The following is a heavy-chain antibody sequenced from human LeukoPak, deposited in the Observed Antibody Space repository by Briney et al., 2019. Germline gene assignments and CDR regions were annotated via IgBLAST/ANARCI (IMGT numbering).Heavy chain of an antibody. Sequence: ASVKVSCKTSGYTFTNYGISWVRQAPGQGLEWMGWVGTSNPHTNYAPKFRGRVIMTIDTSTTTAYLEMRSLTSDDTAVYYCARDRFLWGLGNWFDLWGQGTLVTVTS. V-gene: IGHV1-18*01. CDR3: ARDRFLWGLGNWFDL. CDR1: GYTFTNYG. D-gene: IGHD3-3*01. J-gene: IGHJ5*02. CDR2: VGTSNPHT.